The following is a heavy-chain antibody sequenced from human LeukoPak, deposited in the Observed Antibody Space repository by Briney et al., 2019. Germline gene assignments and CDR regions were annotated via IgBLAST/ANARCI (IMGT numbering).Heavy chain of an antibody. CDR3: GRLETRDSRGNYYVSAWFDP. Sequence: PSETLSLTCAVSGGTISSYYWSWIRQPPGKGLEWIWHIYTSGSTNYNPSLESRVTIFLDTSKNQFSLQLSPVTTADPAVDSCGRLETRDSRGNYYVSAWFDPWGQGTLVIVSS. CDR2: IYTSGST. V-gene: IGHV4-4*08. CDR1: GGTISSYY. D-gene: IGHD3-22*01. J-gene: IGHJ5*02.